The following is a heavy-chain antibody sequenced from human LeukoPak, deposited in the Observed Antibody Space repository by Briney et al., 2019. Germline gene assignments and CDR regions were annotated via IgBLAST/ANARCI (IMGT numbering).Heavy chain of an antibody. CDR1: GGSFSGYY. V-gene: IGHV4-34*01. CDR2: INHSGST. D-gene: IGHD5-24*01. J-gene: IGHJ4*02. CDR3: ARLGGRDGYPV. Sequence: PSETLSLTCAVYGGSFSGYYWSWIRQPPGKGLEWIGEINHSGSTNYNPSLKSRVTISVDTSKNQFSLKLSSVTAADTAVYYCARLGGRDGYPVWGQGTLVTVSS.